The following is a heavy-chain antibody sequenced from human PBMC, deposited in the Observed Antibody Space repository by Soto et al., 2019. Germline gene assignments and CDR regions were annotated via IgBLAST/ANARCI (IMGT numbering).Heavy chain of an antibody. CDR1: GFTFSSYA. CDR2: ISGSGGST. Sequence: PVGSLRLSCAASGFTFSSYAMSWVRQAPGKELEWVSAISGSGGSTYYADSVKGRFTISRDNSKNTLYLQMNSLRAEDTAVYYCAKEEQLGPLFDYWGQETLVTVSS. CDR3: AKEEQLGPLFDY. D-gene: IGHD6-13*01. J-gene: IGHJ4*02. V-gene: IGHV3-23*01.